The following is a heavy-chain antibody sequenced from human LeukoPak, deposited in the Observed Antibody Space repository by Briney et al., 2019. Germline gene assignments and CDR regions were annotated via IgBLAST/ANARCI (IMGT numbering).Heavy chain of an antibody. CDR3: AKDPNGDYVGAFDF. Sequence: GGSLRLTCRGSGFVFDNYGMTWVRQAPGKGLEWVSAITGSGKGTWYADAVTGRFTVSRDNSRNTLYLQMGSLRADDTAVYYCAKDPNGDYVGAFDFWGPGTLVTVSS. V-gene: IGHV3-23*01. J-gene: IGHJ3*01. CDR1: GFVFDNYG. D-gene: IGHD4-17*01. CDR2: ITGSGKGT.